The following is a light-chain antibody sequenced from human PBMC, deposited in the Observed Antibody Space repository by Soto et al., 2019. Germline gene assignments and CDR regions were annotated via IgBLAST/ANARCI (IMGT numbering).Light chain of an antibody. CDR3: MQPLQTPWT. V-gene: IGKV2-28*01. CDR2: LGS. CDR1: QSLLHSNGYNY. J-gene: IGKJ1*01. Sequence: DIVMTQSPLSLPVTPGEPASISCRSSQSLLHSNGYNYLDWYLQKPGQSPQVLIYLGSNRASGVPDRFSGNGSDTDFTLKISRVEAEDVGVYYCMQPLQTPWTFGQGTKVELK.